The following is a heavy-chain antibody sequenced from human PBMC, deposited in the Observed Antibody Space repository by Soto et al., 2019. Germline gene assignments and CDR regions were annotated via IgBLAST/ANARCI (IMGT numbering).Heavy chain of an antibody. CDR3: ARCWGTGDGSNLGYNWFDP. D-gene: IGHD1-1*01. V-gene: IGHV1-8*01. CDR2: MNPNSGNT. Sequence: QVQLVQSGAEVKKPGASVKVSCKASGYTFTSYDINWVRQATGQGLEWMGWMNPNSGNTGYAQKFQGRVTMTSNTSISTAYMELSSLRSEDTAVYYCARCWGTGDGSNLGYNWFDPWGQGTLVIVSS. J-gene: IGHJ5*02. CDR1: GYTFTSYD.